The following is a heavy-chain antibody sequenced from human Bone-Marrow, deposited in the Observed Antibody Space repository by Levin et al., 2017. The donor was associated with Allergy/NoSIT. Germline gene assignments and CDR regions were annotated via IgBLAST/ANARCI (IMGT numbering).Heavy chain of an antibody. CDR2: IFYSGST. CDR3: ARTWGTATGLLYYYYGMDV. V-gene: IGHV4-59*01. D-gene: IGHD6-13*01. Sequence: SETLSLTCTVSGGSISSSDYWSWIRQPPGKGLEWIGYIFYSGSTDYNPSLRSRVTLSIDTSKNQFSLKLRSVTAADTAVDYCARTWGTATGLLYYYYGMDVWGQGTTVTVSS. J-gene: IGHJ6*02. CDR1: GGSISSSDY.